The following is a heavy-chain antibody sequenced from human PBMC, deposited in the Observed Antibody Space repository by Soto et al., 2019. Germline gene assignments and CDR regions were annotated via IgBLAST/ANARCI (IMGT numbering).Heavy chain of an antibody. CDR3: AHSKGVHDYGDYAWVY. J-gene: IGHJ4*02. D-gene: IGHD4-17*01. CDR1: GFSLSTSGVG. V-gene: IGHV2-5*02. Sequence: QITLKESGPTLVKPTQTLTLTCTFSGFSLSTSGVGVGWIRQPPGKALEWLALIYWDDDKRYSPSLKSRLTITKDTSKNQVVLTMTNMDPVDTATYYCAHSKGVHDYGDYAWVYWGQGTLVTVSS. CDR2: IYWDDDK.